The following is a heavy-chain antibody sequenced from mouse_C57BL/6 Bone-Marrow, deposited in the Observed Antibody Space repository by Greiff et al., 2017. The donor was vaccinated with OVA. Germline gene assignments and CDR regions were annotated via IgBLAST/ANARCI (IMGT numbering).Heavy chain of an antibody. V-gene: IGHV5-6*01. D-gene: IGHD2-5*01. CDR1: GFTFSSYG. J-gene: IGHJ3*01. Sequence: EVQRVESGGDLVKPGGSLKLSCAASGFTFSSYGMSWVRQTPDKRLEWVASISSGGSYTYYADNVKGRVTISRDDAKNTLYRPMSSLKSDDTAMYYCARQDRWASNYACAYWGQGTLVTVSA. CDR2: ISSGGSYT. CDR3: ARQDRWASNYACAY.